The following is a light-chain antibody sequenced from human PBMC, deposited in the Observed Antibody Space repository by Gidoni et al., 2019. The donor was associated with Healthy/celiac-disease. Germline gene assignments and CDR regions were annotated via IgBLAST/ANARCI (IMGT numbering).Light chain of an antibody. J-gene: IGKJ4*01. CDR3: QQYNNWPPLT. CDR2: GAS. CDR1: QSVSSN. V-gene: IGKV3-15*01. Sequence: DIVFTQSPATLSVSPGERATLSCRASQSVSSNLAWYQQKPGQAPRLLIYGASTRATGIPARFSGSGSGTEFTLTISSLQSEDFAVYYCQQYNNWPPLTFGGGTKVEIK.